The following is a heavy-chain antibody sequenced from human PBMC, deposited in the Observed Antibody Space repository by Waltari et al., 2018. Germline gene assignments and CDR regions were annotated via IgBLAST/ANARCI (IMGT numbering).Heavy chain of an antibody. Sequence: EVLLVEAGGSLVKPGGSLRLSCAGYGYSFGNAWMNWVLEAPGKGLEWFGRIKNKIDGGTIDYAAPLKVRFTISRDDSKNTLYLQMNSLKIEDTAVYYCTTRTWADGFDIWGQGTMVTVSS. D-gene: IGHD7-27*01. J-gene: IGHJ3*02. CDR3: TTRTWADGFDI. CDR2: IKNKIDGGTI. V-gene: IGHV3-15*02. CDR1: GYSFGNAW.